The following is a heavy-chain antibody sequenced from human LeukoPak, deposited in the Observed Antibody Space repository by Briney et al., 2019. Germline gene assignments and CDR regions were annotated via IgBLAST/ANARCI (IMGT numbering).Heavy chain of an antibody. CDR2: IWYDGSNK. D-gene: IGHD3-22*01. J-gene: IGHJ4*02. Sequence: PGRSLRLSCAPSGFTFSSYGMRWVRQAPGKGLEWVGVIWYDGSNKYYADSVKGRFTISRDNSKNTLYLQMNNLRAEDTAVYYCAKGPNDSRGTYYGHFDYWGQGTLVAVSS. CDR3: AKGPNDSRGTYYGHFDY. CDR1: GFTFSSYG. V-gene: IGHV3-33*06.